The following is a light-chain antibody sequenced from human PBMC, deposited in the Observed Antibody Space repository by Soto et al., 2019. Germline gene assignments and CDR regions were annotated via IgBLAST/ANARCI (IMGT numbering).Light chain of an antibody. CDR1: QSISTF. J-gene: IGKJ5*01. CDR3: QQSYRTPIT. CDR2: AAS. Sequence: DIQMTHSPSSLSASVGDRVTITCRSSQSISTFLNWYQQKPGKAPNLLIYAASGLQSGVPSRFSGSGSGTDFTPTISSLQPEDFATYYCQQSYRTPITLGQGTRLEIK. V-gene: IGKV1-39*01.